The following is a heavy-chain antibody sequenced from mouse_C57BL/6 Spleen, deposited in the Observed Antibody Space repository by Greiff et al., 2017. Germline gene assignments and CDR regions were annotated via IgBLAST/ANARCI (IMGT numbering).Heavy chain of an antibody. CDR3: ARNPVVAHYAMDY. J-gene: IGHJ4*01. Sequence: EVQLQQSGGGLVKPGGSLKLSCAASGFTFSDYGMHWVRQAPEKGLEWVAYISSGSSTIYYADTVKGRFTISRDNAKNTLFLQMTSLRSEDTALYYCARNPVVAHYAMDYWGQGTSVTVSS. V-gene: IGHV5-17*01. D-gene: IGHD1-1*01. CDR1: GFTFSDYG. CDR2: ISSGSSTI.